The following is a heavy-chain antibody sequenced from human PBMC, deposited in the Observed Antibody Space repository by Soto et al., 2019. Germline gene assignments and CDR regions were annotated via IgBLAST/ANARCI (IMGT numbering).Heavy chain of an antibody. CDR1: GVTLSSYG. D-gene: IGHD3-22*01. J-gene: IGHJ4*01. CDR2: IWYDGSNK. CDR3: ARAPCESSGYPLDY. V-gene: IGHV3-33*01. Sequence: RVLMLSCPASGVTLSSYGMHWVRQAPGKGLEWVAVIWYDGSNKYYADSVKGRFTISRDNSKNTLYLQMNSLRAEDTAVYYCARAPCESSGYPLDYWGHGTLV.